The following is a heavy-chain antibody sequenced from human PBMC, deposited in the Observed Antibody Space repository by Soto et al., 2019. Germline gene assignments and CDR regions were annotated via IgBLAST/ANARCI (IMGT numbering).Heavy chain of an antibody. CDR1: GYTFTNYG. Sequence: QIQLVQSGAEVKKPGASVKVSCKASGYTFTNYGISWVRQAPGQGLEWMGWISAYNGNTNYAQKFQGRVTLTTDTSTSTAYMQLRSPRSDDTAVYYCAREVYYELWSGFAYWGQGTLVTVSS. CDR2: ISAYNGNT. J-gene: IGHJ4*02. V-gene: IGHV1-18*01. CDR3: AREVYYELWSGFAY. D-gene: IGHD3-3*01.